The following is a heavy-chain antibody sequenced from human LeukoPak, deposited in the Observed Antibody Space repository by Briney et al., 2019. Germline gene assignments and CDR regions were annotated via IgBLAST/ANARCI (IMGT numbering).Heavy chain of an antibody. CDR3: ARSRGMSMNDKNLLY. CDR2: IKGSDNYI. D-gene: IGHD3-10*01. V-gene: IGHV3-21*06. CDR1: GFTFSAYT. Sequence: GGPLRLSCASSGFTFSAYTLNWVRQAPGKGLEWVSSIKGSDNYIYNADSVAGRFTVSTDDAQNSIYLQMNSLRVEDTAIYYCARSRGMSMNDKNLLYWGQGSLVTVSS. J-gene: IGHJ4*02.